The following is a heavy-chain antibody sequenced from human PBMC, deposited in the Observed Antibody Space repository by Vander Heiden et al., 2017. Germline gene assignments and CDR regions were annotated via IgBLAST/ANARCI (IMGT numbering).Heavy chain of an antibody. CDR2: ISGSGGST. D-gene: IGHD3-22*01. V-gene: IGHV3-23*01. J-gene: IGHJ4*02. Sequence: EVPLLESRGGLVQPGGSLRLSCAASGFTFSSYAMSWVRQAPGKGLEWVSAISGSGGSTYYADSVKGRFTISRDNSKNTLYLQMNSLRAEDTAVYYCAKQLHPYDSSGYYIDYWGQGTLVTVSS. CDR1: GFTFSSYA. CDR3: AKQLHPYDSSGYYIDY.